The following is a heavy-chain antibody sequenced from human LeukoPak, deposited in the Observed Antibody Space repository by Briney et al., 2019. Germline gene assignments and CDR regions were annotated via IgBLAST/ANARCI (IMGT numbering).Heavy chain of an antibody. CDR1: GGSISSYY. J-gene: IGHJ3*01. D-gene: IGHD2-2*01. V-gene: IGHV4-59*01. CDR3: ARTSCTSTSCQRRNAFDV. Sequence: SGPTLVKPSETLSLTCTVSGGSISSYYWSWIRQPPGKGLEWIGYIYSSGSTNYNPSLKSRVTISVDTSKNQFSLKLSSVTAADTAVYYCARTSCTSTSCQRRNAFDVWGQGTMVTVSS. CDR2: IYSSGST.